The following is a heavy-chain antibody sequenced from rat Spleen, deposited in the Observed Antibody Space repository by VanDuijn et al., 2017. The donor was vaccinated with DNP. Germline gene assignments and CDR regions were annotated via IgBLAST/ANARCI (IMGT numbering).Heavy chain of an antibody. CDR1: GFTFSDYA. CDR2: ITSDGSST. D-gene: IGHD5-1*01. J-gene: IGHJ2*01. Sequence: EVRLVESGGGLVQPGRSLKLSCAASGFTFSDYAMAWVRQSPQKGLEWVATITSDGSSTYYRVSVKGRFTISRENAKRTLYLQMDGLRSEDTATYYCARHVGDYWGQGVMVTVSS. V-gene: IGHV5-7*01. CDR3: ARHVGDY.